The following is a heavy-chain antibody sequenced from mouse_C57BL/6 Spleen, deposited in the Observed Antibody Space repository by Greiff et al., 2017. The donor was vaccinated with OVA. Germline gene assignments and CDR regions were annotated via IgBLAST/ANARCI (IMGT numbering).Heavy chain of an antibody. D-gene: IGHD2-3*01. J-gene: IGHJ4*01. CDR2: IAPSDSYT. CDR1: GYTFTSYW. Sequence: VQLQQPGAELVMPGASVKLSCKASGYTFTSYWMHWVKQRPGQGLEWIGEIAPSDSYTNYNQKFKGKSTLTVDKSSSTAYMQLSSLTSEDSAVYYCARRSFYDGYYDAMDYWGQGTSVTVSS. CDR3: ARRSFYDGYYDAMDY. V-gene: IGHV1-69*01.